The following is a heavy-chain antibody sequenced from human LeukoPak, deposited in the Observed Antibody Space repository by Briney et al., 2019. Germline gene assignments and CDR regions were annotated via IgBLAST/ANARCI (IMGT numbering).Heavy chain of an antibody. CDR1: GFTFDDYG. D-gene: IGHD6-19*01. CDR2: INWNGGST. CDR3: AKRSAESSGYFDS. V-gene: IGHV3-20*04. Sequence: GGSLRLSCAASGFTFDDYGMSWVRHAPGKGLEWVSGINWNGGSTGYADSVKGRFTISRDNAKNSLYLQMNSLRAEDTAIYYCAKRSAESSGYFDSWGQGTLVTVSS. J-gene: IGHJ4*02.